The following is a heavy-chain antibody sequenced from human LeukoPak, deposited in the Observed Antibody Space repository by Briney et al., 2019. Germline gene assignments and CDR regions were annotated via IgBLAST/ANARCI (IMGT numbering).Heavy chain of an antibody. CDR3: ARVDPDSSSTLEVFDY. Sequence: SETLSLTCTVSGGFISSYYWSWIRQPPGKGLEWFGYIYYSGSTNYNPSLKSRVTISVDTSKNQFSLKLSSVTAADTAVYYCARVDPDSSSTLEVFDYWGQGTLVTVSS. CDR2: IYYSGST. V-gene: IGHV4-59*01. D-gene: IGHD6-6*01. J-gene: IGHJ4*02. CDR1: GGFISSYY.